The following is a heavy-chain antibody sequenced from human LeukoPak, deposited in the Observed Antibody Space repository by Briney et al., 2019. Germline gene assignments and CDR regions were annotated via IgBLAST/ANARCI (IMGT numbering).Heavy chain of an antibody. D-gene: IGHD3-3*01. CDR1: GYTFTGYY. CDR3: ARAVREYDFWSGSQDYYYYYMDV. CDR2: MNPNSGNT. J-gene: IGHJ6*03. V-gene: IGHV1-8*02. Sequence: ASVKVSCKASGYTFTGYYMHWVRQATGQGLEWMGWMNPNSGNTGYAQKFQGRVTMTRNTSISTAYMELSSLRSEDTAVYYCARAVREYDFWSGSQDYYYYYMDVWGKGTTVTVSS.